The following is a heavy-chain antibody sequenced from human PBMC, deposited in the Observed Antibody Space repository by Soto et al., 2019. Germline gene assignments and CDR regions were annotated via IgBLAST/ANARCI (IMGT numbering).Heavy chain of an antibody. J-gene: IGHJ4*02. V-gene: IGHV4-59*01. CDR3: ARGGVAVAGRFLDY. Sequence: AETLSLTCTVSGGSISSYYWSWIRQPPGKGLEWIGYIYYSGSTNYNLSLKSRVTISVDTSKNQFSLKLSSVTAADTAVYYCARGGVAVAGRFLDYWGQGTLVTVSS. D-gene: IGHD6-19*01. CDR2: IYYSGST. CDR1: GGSISSYY.